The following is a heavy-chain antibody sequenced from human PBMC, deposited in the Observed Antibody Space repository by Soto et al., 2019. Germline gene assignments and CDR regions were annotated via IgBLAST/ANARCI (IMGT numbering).Heavy chain of an antibody. CDR2: INPSGGST. V-gene: IGHV1-46*01. CDR1: GYTFTSYY. CDR3: ARVIASGEIDY. D-gene: IGHD6-25*01. J-gene: IGHJ4*02. Sequence: QVQLVQSGAEVKKPGASVKVSCKASGYTFTSYYMHWVRQAPGQGLEWMGIINPSGGSTRYAQKFQGRVTMTRDTSTSTVYMELSSLRSEDTAVYYCARVIASGEIDYWGQGTLVTVSS.